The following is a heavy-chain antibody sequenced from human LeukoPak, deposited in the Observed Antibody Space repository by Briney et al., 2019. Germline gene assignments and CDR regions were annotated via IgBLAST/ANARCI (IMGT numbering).Heavy chain of an antibody. D-gene: IGHD6-19*01. CDR2: IYYSGST. Sequence: NPSETLSLTCTVSGGSISSYYWSWIRQPPGKGLEWIGYIYYSGSTNYNPSLKSRVTISVDTSKNQFSLKLSSVTAADTAVYYCARHHSSGWFPGSAGRLDYWGQGTLVTVSS. CDR1: GGSISSYY. CDR3: ARHHSSGWFPGSAGRLDY. J-gene: IGHJ4*02. V-gene: IGHV4-59*08.